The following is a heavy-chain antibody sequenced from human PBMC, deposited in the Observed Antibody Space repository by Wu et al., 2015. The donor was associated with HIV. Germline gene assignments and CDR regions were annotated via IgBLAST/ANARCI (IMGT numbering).Heavy chain of an antibody. CDR1: GYTFNYYG. CDR2: ISVHNGDT. V-gene: IGHV1-18*01. D-gene: IGHD6-19*01. J-gene: IGHJ6*02. CDR3: VRDQQWPSTYYYYYGMDV. Sequence: QVQLVQSGAEVKKPGASVKVSCQASGYTFNYYGIIWVRQAPGQGPEWMGWISVHNGDTHYAQNLQGRVTMTTDTSTNTAYMELRSLRFDDTAVYYCVRDQQWPSTYYYYYGMDVWGQGP.